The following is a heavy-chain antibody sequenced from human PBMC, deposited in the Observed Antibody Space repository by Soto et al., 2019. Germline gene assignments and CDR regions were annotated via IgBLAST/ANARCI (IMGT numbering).Heavy chain of an antibody. V-gene: IGHV4-59*01. CDR1: GGSINSDY. Sequence: SETLSLTCTVSGGSINSDYWSWIRQPPGKGLEWIGYIYYSGSTNYNPSLKSRVTISVDTSKNQFSLKLSSVTAADTAVYYCAMVRESYYYYYGMDVWGQGTTVTVSS. J-gene: IGHJ6*02. D-gene: IGHD3-10*01. CDR3: AMVRESYYYYYGMDV. CDR2: IYYSGST.